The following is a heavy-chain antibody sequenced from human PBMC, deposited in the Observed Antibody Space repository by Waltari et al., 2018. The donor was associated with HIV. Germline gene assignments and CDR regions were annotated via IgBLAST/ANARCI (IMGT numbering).Heavy chain of an antibody. J-gene: IGHJ4*02. D-gene: IGHD2-15*01. Sequence: QVQLQQWGAGLLKPSETLSLTCGVYGGSFSGDYWSWIRQPPGKGLEWIGEINHSGSTNYKRSLKSRVTISVDTSKKQISLKLGSVTAADTAVYYCARDIPRMGIDYWGQGTLVTVSS. V-gene: IGHV4-34*01. CDR3: ARDIPRMGIDY. CDR2: INHSGST. CDR1: GGSFSGDY.